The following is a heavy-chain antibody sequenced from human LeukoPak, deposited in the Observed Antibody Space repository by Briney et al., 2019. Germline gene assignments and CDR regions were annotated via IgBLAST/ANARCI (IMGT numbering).Heavy chain of an antibody. CDR1: GYTFTSYG. Sequence: ASVKVSCKASGYTFTSYGISWVRQAPGQGLEWMGWISAYNGNTNYAQKLQGRVTMTTHTSTSTAYMELRSLRSDDTAVYYCARERGIAAAGAFDYWGQGTLVTVSS. CDR2: ISAYNGNT. D-gene: IGHD6-13*01. J-gene: IGHJ4*02. V-gene: IGHV1-18*01. CDR3: ARERGIAAAGAFDY.